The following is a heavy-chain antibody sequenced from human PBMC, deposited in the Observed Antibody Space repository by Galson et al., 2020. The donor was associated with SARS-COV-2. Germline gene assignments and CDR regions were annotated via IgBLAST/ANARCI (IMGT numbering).Heavy chain of an antibody. D-gene: IGHD4-17*01. V-gene: IGHV4-30-4*01. Sequence: SETLSLTCTVSGGSISSGDYYWSWISQPPGKGLEWIGYIYYSGSTYYNPSLKSRVTISVDTSKNQFSLKLSSVTAADTAGYYCARSYGGFRPYNWFDPWGQGTLVTVSS. CDR2: IYYSGST. J-gene: IGHJ5*02. CDR1: GGSISSGDYY. CDR3: ARSYGGFRPYNWFDP.